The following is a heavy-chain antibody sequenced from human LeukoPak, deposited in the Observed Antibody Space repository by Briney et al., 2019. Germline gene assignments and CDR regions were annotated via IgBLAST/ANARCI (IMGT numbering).Heavy chain of an antibody. CDR1: GGSFSSYY. V-gene: IGHV4-59*01. D-gene: IGHD3-10*01. Sequence: PSETLSLTCAVYGGSFSSYYWSWIRQPPGKGLEWIGYIYYIGSTNYNPSLKSRVTISIDTSKNQFSLKLSSVTAADTAVYYCARVMILWFGEGSAFDIWGQGTMVTVSS. CDR2: IYYIGST. CDR3: ARVMILWFGEGSAFDI. J-gene: IGHJ3*02.